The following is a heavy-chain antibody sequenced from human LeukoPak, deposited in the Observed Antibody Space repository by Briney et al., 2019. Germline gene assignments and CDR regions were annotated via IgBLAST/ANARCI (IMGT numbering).Heavy chain of an antibody. J-gene: IGHJ4*02. CDR2: IYYTGGT. D-gene: IGHD6-25*01. CDR1: GGSISSANYY. Sequence: SETLSLTCTVSGGSISSANYYWHWIRQPPGKGLEWFGYIYYTGGTYCNPSLKSRVTISVDTSKNQFSLKLNSVTAADTAVYYCARDYGGYGRFDFWGQGTLVTVSS. CDR3: ARDYGGYGRFDF. V-gene: IGHV4-30-4*08.